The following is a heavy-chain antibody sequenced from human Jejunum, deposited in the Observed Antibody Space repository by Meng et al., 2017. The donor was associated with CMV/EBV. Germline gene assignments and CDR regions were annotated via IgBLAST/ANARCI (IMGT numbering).Heavy chain of an antibody. D-gene: IGHD5-18*01. CDR1: GFTFSSYA. J-gene: IGHJ4*02. Sequence: SGFTFSSYAMNWVRQAPGKGLEWVSFIGSSGRTIYLADSVKDRFTISRDNAKNSLYLQMNNLTVEDTAMYYCTRGGWRYSFGSFDYWGQGALVTVSS. V-gene: IGHV3-21*01. CDR3: TRGGWRYSFGSFDY. CDR2: IGSSGRTI.